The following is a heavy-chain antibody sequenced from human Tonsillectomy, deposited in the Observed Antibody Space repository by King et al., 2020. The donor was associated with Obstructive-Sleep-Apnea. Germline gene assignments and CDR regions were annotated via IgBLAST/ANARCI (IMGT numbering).Heavy chain of an antibody. J-gene: IGHJ4*02. CDR1: GYTFTDYY. CDR3: ARAESVNHETPRYYDSSGYYGY. V-gene: IGHV1-2*04. D-gene: IGHD3-22*01. Sequence: QLVQSGAEVKKPGASVKVSCKASGYTFTDYYMHWVRQAPGQGLEWMGWINPNSGGTNYAQKFQGWVTMTRDTSISTAYMELSRLRSDDTAVYYCARAESVNHETPRYYDSSGYYGYWGQGTLVTVSS. CDR2: INPNSGGT.